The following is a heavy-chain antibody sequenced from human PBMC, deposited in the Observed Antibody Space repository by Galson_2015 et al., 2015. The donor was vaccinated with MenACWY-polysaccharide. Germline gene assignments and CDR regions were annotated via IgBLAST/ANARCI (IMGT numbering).Heavy chain of an antibody. D-gene: IGHD4-23*01. J-gene: IGHJ3*02. CDR1: GFPFSSYA. V-gene: IGHV3-30*18. Sequence: SLRLSCAASGFPFSSYAIHWVRQAPGKGLEWVAVISYNGSDKYYADSVKGRFTISRDNPKNTLYLQMNSLRAEDTAVYYRAKPFYGGNSYGAFNIWGQGTMVTVSS. CDR2: ISYNGSDK. CDR3: AKPFYGGNSYGAFNI.